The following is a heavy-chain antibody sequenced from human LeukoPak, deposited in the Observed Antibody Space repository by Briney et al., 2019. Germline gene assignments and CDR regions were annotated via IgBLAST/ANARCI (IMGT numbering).Heavy chain of an antibody. Sequence: PGGSLRLSCAASGFTFSSYSMNWVRQAPGKGLGWVSSISSSSSYIYYADSVKGRFTISRDNAKNSLFLQMNSLRAEDTAVYYCARPGRSYYYGSGSYDGRNFDYWGQGTLVTVSS. CDR3: ARPGRSYYYGSGSYDGRNFDY. CDR1: GFTFSSYS. CDR2: ISSSSSYI. D-gene: IGHD3-10*01. J-gene: IGHJ4*02. V-gene: IGHV3-21*01.